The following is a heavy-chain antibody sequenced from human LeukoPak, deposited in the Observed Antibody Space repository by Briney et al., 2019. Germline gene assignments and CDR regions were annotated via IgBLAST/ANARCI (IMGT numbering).Heavy chain of an antibody. Sequence: GGSLRLSCAASGFTFSGYYMSWVRQAPGKGLEWVSTISGSDGATYYADSVKGRFTISRDNSKNTLYLQMNSLRAEDTAVYYCAKEKWIRTPLVDCWGQGTLVTVSS. D-gene: IGHD5-18*01. V-gene: IGHV3-23*01. CDR2: ISGSDGAT. CDR3: AKEKWIRTPLVDC. CDR1: GFTFSGYY. J-gene: IGHJ4*02.